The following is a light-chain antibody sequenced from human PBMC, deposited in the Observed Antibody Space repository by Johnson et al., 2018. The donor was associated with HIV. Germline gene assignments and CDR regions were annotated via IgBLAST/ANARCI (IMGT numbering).Light chain of an antibody. CDR1: SANIENNY. J-gene: IGLJ1*01. V-gene: IGLV1-51*01. CDR3: GTWDSSLMTSF. Sequence: QPVLTQPPSVSAASGQRVAISCSGGSANIENNYVSWYQQLPHTAPKLLISDNDKRPSGIPARFSGSTSGASAPLAITGPQPGDEADYYCGTWDSSLMTSFFGTGTKVTVL. CDR2: DND.